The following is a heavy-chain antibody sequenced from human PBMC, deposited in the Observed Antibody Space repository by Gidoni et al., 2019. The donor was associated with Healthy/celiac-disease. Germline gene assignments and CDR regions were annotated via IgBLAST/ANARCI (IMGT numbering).Heavy chain of an antibody. J-gene: IGHJ4*02. D-gene: IGHD3-16*01. Sequence: EVQLVESGGGLLQPGRSLSLSCAASGFTLSSYWMSWVRQPPGKGLERVANIKQDGSEKYYVDSVRGRFTISRDNAKNSLYLQMNSLRAEDTAVYYCARALASYDYGDYWGQGTLVTVSS. CDR1: GFTLSSYW. V-gene: IGHV3-7*01. CDR2: IKQDGSEK. CDR3: ARALASYDYGDY.